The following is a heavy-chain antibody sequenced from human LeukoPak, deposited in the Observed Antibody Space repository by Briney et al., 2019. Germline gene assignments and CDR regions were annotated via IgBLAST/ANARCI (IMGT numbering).Heavy chain of an antibody. CDR2: IYPGDSDT. J-gene: IGHJ5*02. D-gene: IGHD5-24*01. Sequence: GESLKISCKGSGYSFTSYWIGWVRQMPGKGLEWMGIIYPGDSDTRYSPSFQGQVTISADKSISTAYLQWSSLKASDTAMYYCARQQAGWLQQYNWLDPWGQGTLVTVSS. V-gene: IGHV5-51*01. CDR1: GYSFTSYW. CDR3: ARQQAGWLQQYNWLDP.